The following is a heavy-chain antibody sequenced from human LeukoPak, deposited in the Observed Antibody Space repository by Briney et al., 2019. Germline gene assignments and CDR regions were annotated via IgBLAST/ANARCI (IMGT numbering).Heavy chain of an antibody. CDR2: IRFDGGDT. J-gene: IGHJ4*02. V-gene: IGHV3-74*01. D-gene: IGHD2-2*01. Sequence: PGGSLRLSCAASGFTFNNYWMHWVRQAPGMGLVWVSSIRFDGGDTAYADSVKGRFTISRDNSKNTLYLQMNSLRAEDTAVYYCAKNGDVVPAAPFDYWGQGTLVTVSS. CDR3: AKNGDVVPAAPFDY. CDR1: GFTFNNYW.